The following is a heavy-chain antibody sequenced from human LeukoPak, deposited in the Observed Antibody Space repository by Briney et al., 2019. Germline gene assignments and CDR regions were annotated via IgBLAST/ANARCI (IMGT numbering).Heavy chain of an antibody. CDR2: ISAYNGNT. D-gene: IGHD1-26*01. CDR1: GHTFTSYG. Sequence: ASVKVSCKASGHTFTSYGISWVRQAPGQGLEWMGWISAYNGNTNYAQKLQGRVTMTTDTSTSTAYMELRSLRSDDTAVYYCARDHFIVGATALAFDIWGQGTMVTVSS. V-gene: IGHV1-18*01. J-gene: IGHJ3*02. CDR3: ARDHFIVGATALAFDI.